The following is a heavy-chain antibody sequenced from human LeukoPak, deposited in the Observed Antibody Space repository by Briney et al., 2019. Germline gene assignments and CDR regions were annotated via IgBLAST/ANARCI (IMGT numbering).Heavy chain of an antibody. D-gene: IGHD3-10*01. CDR1: GFTFSSYW. CDR2: IKQDGSEK. V-gene: IGHV3-7*01. J-gene: IGHJ6*03. CDR3: ARSSITMVRGVIKSTTSWYHYYNMDV. Sequence: GGSLRLSCAASGFTFSSYWMSWVRQAPGKGLEWVANIKQDGSEKNYVGSVKGRFTIARDNAKNSLYLQMNSLRAEDTAVYYCARSSITMVRGVIKSTTSWYHYYNMDVWGKGTTVTVSS.